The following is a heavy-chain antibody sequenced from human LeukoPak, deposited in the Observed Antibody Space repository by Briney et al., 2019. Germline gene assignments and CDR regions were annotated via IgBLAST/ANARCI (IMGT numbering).Heavy chain of an antibody. D-gene: IGHD3-10*01. Sequence: QPSETLSLTCTVSGNSISSGDNYWSWIRQPAGKGLEWIGRIYTSGSTNYNPSLKSRVTISVDTSKNQFSLKLSSVTAADTAVYYCARAWGWFGEQDYWGQGTLVTVSS. CDR3: ARAWGWFGEQDY. V-gene: IGHV4-61*02. CDR2: IYTSGST. J-gene: IGHJ4*02. CDR1: GNSISSGDNY.